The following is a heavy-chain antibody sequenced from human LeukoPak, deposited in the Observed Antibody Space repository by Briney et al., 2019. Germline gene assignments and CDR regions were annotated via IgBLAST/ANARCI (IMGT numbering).Heavy chain of an antibody. Sequence: GGSLRLSCAASGFTFSSYWMNWARQAPGKGLEWVASINHNGNVNYYVDSVKGRFTISRDNAKNSLYLQMNSLRAEDTAVYYCARRAMSYDSSGYYFGWGQGTLVTVSS. CDR1: GFTFSSYW. V-gene: IGHV3-7*01. D-gene: IGHD3-22*01. J-gene: IGHJ4*02. CDR3: ARRAMSYDSSGYYFG. CDR2: INHNGNVN.